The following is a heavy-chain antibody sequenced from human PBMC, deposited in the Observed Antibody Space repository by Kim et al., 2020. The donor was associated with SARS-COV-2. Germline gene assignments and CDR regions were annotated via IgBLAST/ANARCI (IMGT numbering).Heavy chain of an antibody. J-gene: IGHJ6*02. CDR1: GFTVSSNY. Sequence: GGSLRLSCAASGFTVSSNYMSWVRQAPGKGLEWVSVIYSGGSTYYADSVKGRFTISRDNSKNTLYLQMNSLRAEDTAVYYCARDAAARGYYYYGMDVWGQGTTVTVSS. V-gene: IGHV3-66*01. CDR3: ARDAAARGYYYYGMDV. CDR2: IYSGGST. D-gene: IGHD6-13*01.